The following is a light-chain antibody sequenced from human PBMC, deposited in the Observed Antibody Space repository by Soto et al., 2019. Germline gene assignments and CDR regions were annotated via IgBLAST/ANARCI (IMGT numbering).Light chain of an antibody. V-gene: IGLV1-40*01. CDR3: QSYDGTLSGSYV. J-gene: IGLJ1*01. CDR1: SSNIGAGYD. CDR2: GTT. Sequence: QSVLTQQPSVSGAPGQRVTISCTGSSSNIGAGYDVHWYQQLPGTAPKLIIYGTTNRPSGVPDRFSGSKSGTSASLAITGLQAEDEADYYCQSYDGTLSGSYVFGVGTKVTVL.